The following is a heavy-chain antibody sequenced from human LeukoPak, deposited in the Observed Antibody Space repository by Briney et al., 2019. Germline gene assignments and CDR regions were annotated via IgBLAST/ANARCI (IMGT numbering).Heavy chain of an antibody. CDR2: IYSGGAT. J-gene: IGHJ5*02. CDR3: ARDRPLDR. V-gene: IGHV3-53*01. Sequence: PGGSLRLSCAASGFTVSSNYMSWVRQAPGQGLEWVSVIYSGGATYYTDSVKGRFTISRDNSKNTLYLQMNSLRVEDTAVYYCARDRPLDRWGQGTLVTVSS. CDR1: GFTVSSNY.